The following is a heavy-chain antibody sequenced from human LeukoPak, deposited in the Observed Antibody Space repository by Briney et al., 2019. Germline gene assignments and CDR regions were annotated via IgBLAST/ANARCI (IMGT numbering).Heavy chain of an antibody. Sequence: GGSLRLSCAASGFTFSSYAMHWVRQAPGKGLEWVAVISYDGSNKYYADSVKGRFTISRDNSKNTVSLQMNSLRAEDTAVYFCAKDRGYSYAYVDYWGQGTLVTVSS. CDR3: AKDRGYSYAYVDY. D-gene: IGHD5-18*01. V-gene: IGHV3-30-3*01. J-gene: IGHJ4*02. CDR1: GFTFSSYA. CDR2: ISYDGSNK.